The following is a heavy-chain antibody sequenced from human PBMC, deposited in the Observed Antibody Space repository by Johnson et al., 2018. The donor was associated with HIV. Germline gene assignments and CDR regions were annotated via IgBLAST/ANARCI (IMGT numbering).Heavy chain of an antibody. CDR1: GFAFGSYW. J-gene: IGHJ3*02. CDR2: INQYGSEE. V-gene: IGHV3-7*05. D-gene: IGHD6-6*01. Sequence: VQLVESGGGLVQPGGSLRLSCAASGFAFGSYWMHWVRQAPGKGLQWVANINQYGSEEYYVDSVKGRFTISRDNAKNSLYLQMNSLRAEDTALYYCAKDIGPRMGPDAFDIWGQGTMVTVSS. CDR3: AKDIGPRMGPDAFDI.